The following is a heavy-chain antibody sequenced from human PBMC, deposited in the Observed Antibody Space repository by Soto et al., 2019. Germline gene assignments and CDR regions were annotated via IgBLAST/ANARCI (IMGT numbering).Heavy chain of an antibody. CDR2: IIPIFGTA. D-gene: IGHD6-13*01. V-gene: IGHV1-69*01. J-gene: IGHJ6*02. CDR3: AREEAAAGTDYYYYGMDV. CDR1: GGTFSSYA. Sequence: QVQLVQSGAEVKKPGSSVKVSCKASGGTFSSYAISWVRQAPGQGLEWMGGIIPIFGTANYAQKFQGRVTITADESTSTAYMELSSLRSEDTAVYYCAREEAAAGTDYYYYGMDVWGQGTTVTVSS.